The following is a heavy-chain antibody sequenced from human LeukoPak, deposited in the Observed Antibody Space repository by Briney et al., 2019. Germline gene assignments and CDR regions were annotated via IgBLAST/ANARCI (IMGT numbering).Heavy chain of an antibody. V-gene: IGHV4-39*07. Sequence: KASETLSLTCTVSGGSISSSSYYWGWIRQPPGKGLEWIGSIYYSGSTYYNPSLKSRVTISVDTSKNQFSLKLSSVTAADTAVYYCARDRGPLDYWGQGTLVTVSS. D-gene: IGHD3-10*01. J-gene: IGHJ4*02. CDR1: GGSISSSSYY. CDR2: IYYSGST. CDR3: ARDRGPLDY.